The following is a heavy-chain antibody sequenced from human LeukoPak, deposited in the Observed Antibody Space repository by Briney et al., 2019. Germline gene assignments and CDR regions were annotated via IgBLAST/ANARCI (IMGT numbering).Heavy chain of an antibody. CDR1: GNSFTNYW. J-gene: IGHJ5*02. CDR2: IYPGDSDT. D-gene: IGHD6-13*01. V-gene: IGHV5-51*01. CDR3: ARHVGFLAAAGIPEINWFDP. Sequence: GESLKISCKGSGNSFTNYWIGWVRQMPGKGLEWMGIIYPGDSDTRYSPSFQGQVTISADKSISTAYLQWSSLKASDTAMYYCARHVGFLAAAGIPEINWFDPWGQGTLVTVSS.